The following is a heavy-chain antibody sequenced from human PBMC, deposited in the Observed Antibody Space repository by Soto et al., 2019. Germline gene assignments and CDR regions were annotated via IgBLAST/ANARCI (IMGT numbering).Heavy chain of an antibody. CDR2: INHSGST. J-gene: IGHJ6*02. Sequence: PSETLSLTCAVYGGSFSGYYWSWIRQPPGKGLEWIGEINHSGSTNYNPSLKSRVTISVDTSKNQFSLKLSSVTAADTAVYYCARQPRTNYYYSGMDVWGQGTTVTVSS. D-gene: IGHD4-17*01. CDR1: GGSFSGYY. CDR3: ARQPRTNYYYSGMDV. V-gene: IGHV4-34*01.